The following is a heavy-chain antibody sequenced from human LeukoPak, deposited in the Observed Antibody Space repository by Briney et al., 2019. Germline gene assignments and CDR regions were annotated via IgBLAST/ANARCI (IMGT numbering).Heavy chain of an antibody. CDR3: ARGATFGGVIVDY. Sequence: SETLSLTCTVSGGSISSSSYYWGWIRQPPGKGLEWIGSIYYSGSTYYNPSLKSRVTISVDTSKNQFSLKLSSVTAADTAVYYCARGATFGGVIVDYWGQGTLVTVSS. J-gene: IGHJ4*02. V-gene: IGHV4-39*07. D-gene: IGHD3-16*02. CDR2: IYYSGST. CDR1: GGSISSSSYY.